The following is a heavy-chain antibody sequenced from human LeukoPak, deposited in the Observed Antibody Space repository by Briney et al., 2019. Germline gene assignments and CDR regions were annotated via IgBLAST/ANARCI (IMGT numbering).Heavy chain of an antibody. CDR3: ARDHRVAGEYYEWFDP. Sequence: SVKVSCKASGGTFSSYAISWVRQAPGQGLEWMGGIIPIFGTANYAQKFQGRVTITTDESTSTAYMELSSLRSEDTAVYYCARDHRVAGEYYEWFDPWGQGTLVTVSS. CDR2: IIPIFGTA. J-gene: IGHJ5*02. V-gene: IGHV1-69*05. D-gene: IGHD6-19*01. CDR1: GGTFSSYA.